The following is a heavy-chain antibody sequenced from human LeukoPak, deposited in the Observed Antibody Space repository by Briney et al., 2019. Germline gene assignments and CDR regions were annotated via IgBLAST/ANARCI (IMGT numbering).Heavy chain of an antibody. CDR3: ARMVVDVTRWFDP. CDR2: SYHGGST. J-gene: IGHJ5*02. V-gene: IGHV4-59*12. Sequence: SETLSLTCTVSGGSISSYYWSWIRQPPGKGLEWIGYSYHGGSTHYNPSLQSRVTISVDRSKKQFSLNLNSVTAADTAVYYCARMVVDVTRWFDPWGQGTLVTVSS. D-gene: IGHD2-15*01. CDR1: GGSISSYY.